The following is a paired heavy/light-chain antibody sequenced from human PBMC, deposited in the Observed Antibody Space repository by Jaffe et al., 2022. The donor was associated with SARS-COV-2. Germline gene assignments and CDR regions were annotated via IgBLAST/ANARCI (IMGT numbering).Light chain of an antibody. V-gene: IGKV2-30*01. J-gene: IGKJ2*01. CDR2: KAS. Sequence: DVVMTQSPLSLPVALGQPASISCRSSQSLITSNGNTYLNWFQQRPGQSPRRLIYKASDRDSGVPDRFSGSGSGIDFTLKISRVEAEDVGVYYCMQATHWPYTFGQGTKLEIK. CDR3: MQATHWPYT. CDR1: QSLITSNGNTY.
Heavy chain of an antibody. V-gene: IGHV3-9*01. Sequence: VQLVESGGGLVQPGGSLRLSCAASPSIFKDYAMHWLRQAPGKGLEWVSGIYWEHGGVGYADSVKGRFTISRDNAKKFLYLQMNSLRPEDTALYYCIKDTSPGGLDYWGQGTPVTVSS. J-gene: IGHJ4*02. CDR1: PSIFKDYA. CDR2: IYWEHGGV. CDR3: IKDTSPGGLDY. D-gene: IGHD3-10*01.